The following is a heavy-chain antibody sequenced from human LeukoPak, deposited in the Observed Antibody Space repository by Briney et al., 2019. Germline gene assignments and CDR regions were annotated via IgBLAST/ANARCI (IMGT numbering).Heavy chain of an antibody. Sequence: GRSLRPSWAASGFTFSSYAMSWVRPAPGEGLGWVSAISGSGGTKYYEDPVKGRFTISRDNSKNTLYLQLNSLRAEDTAVYYCATNSIRGVFDYWGKGTLVTVSS. CDR3: ATNSIRGVFDY. CDR2: ISGSGGTK. D-gene: IGHD6-13*01. V-gene: IGHV3-23*01. CDR1: GFTFSSYA. J-gene: IGHJ4*02.